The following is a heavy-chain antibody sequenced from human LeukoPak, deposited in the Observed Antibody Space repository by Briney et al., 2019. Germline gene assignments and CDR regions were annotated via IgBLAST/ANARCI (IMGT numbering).Heavy chain of an antibody. CDR2: IIVGGTT. CDR1: GFTLSSFS. V-gene: IGHV3-23*01. Sequence: PGGSLRLSCAVSGFTLSSFSMTWVGQAPGKGLEGVSGIIVGGTTYYAYSVKGRFTISRVSFRVTLFLQMDSLIVEDTAVYFCSKGSVGNADFASWGQGALVTVSS. CDR3: SKGSVGNADFAS. D-gene: IGHD6-25*01. J-gene: IGHJ4*02.